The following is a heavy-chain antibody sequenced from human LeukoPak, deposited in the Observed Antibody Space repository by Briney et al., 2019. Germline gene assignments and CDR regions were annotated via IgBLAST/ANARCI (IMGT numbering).Heavy chain of an antibody. J-gene: IGHJ6*03. V-gene: IGHV3-49*03. CDR1: GFIFGDFS. Sequence: GGSLRLSCTASGFIFGDFSMSWFRQAPGKGLEWVGFIRTKAYGATTEYAAAVKGRFTIQRDDSKNPLYLQMNRLKTEDTAVYYCTTDGRRTTMVRGVIRAYYYMDVWGKGTTVTISS. CDR3: TTDGRRTTMVRGVIRAYYYMDV. CDR2: IRTKAYGATT. D-gene: IGHD3-10*01.